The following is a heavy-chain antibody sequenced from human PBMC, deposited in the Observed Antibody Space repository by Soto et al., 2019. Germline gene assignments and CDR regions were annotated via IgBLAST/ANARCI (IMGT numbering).Heavy chain of an antibody. CDR3: ARDGGSSSSLFDY. D-gene: IGHD6-6*01. CDR2: IIPIFGTA. CDR1: GGTFSSHA. J-gene: IGHJ4*02. Sequence: ASVKVSCKASGGTFSSHAISWVRQAPGQGLEWMGGIIPIFGTANYAQKFQGRVTITADESTSTAYMELSSLRSEDTAVYYCARDGGSSSSLFDYWGQGTLVTVSS. V-gene: IGHV1-69*13.